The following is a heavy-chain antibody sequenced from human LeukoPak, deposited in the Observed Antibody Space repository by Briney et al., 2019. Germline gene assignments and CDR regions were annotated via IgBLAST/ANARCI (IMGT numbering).Heavy chain of an antibody. Sequence: GASVKVSYKASGYTFTRYGISWVRQAPGQGLEWMGWISCYNGDTNYAQNLQGRVTMTTDTSTTTVYMELRSLRSDDTAVYYCARDPSNTSGRNILFDYWGQGTLLTVPS. CDR2: ISCYNGDT. D-gene: IGHD6-19*01. J-gene: IGHJ4*02. CDR1: GYTFTRYG. V-gene: IGHV1-18*01. CDR3: ARDPSNTSGRNILFDY.